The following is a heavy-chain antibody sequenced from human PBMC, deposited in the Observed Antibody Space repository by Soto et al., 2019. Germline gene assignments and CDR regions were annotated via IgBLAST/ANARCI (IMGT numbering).Heavy chain of an antibody. CDR2: ISYSGST. CDR1: GGSISSDSYY. V-gene: IGHV4-39*01. J-gene: IGHJ4*02. Sequence: SETLSLTCTVSGGSISSDSYYWGWIRQSPGKGLEWIASISYSGSTYYNPTLKSRLTISVDTSKSQFSLKLSSVTAADTAVYYCARRWGRTFDYWGQGTLVTVSS. CDR3: ARRWGRTFDY. D-gene: IGHD7-27*01.